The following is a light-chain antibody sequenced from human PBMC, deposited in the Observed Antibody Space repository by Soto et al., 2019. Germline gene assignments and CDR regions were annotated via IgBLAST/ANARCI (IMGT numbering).Light chain of an antibody. CDR3: QQHNNWPWT. Sequence: EIVLTQSPATLPLSPGGRATLSCRASQTISNNYLAWYQHKPGQAPRLLIYDASTRATGIPARFSGSGSGADFTLTISSLEPEDFAVYYCQQHNNWPWTFGQGTMVDIK. CDR2: DAS. CDR1: QTISNNY. V-gene: IGKV3D-20*02. J-gene: IGKJ1*01.